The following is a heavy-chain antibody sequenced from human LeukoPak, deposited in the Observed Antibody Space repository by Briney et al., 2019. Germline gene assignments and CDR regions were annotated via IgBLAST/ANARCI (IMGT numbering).Heavy chain of an antibody. Sequence: PGGSLRLSCAASGFIFSSYEMNWVRQAPGKGLEWVSYISSSGSTIYYADSVKGRFTISRDNAKNSLYLQMNSLRAEDTAVYYCARGLEYYYDSSGYYGYWGQGTLVTVSS. CDR3: ARGLEYYYDSSGYYGY. J-gene: IGHJ4*02. V-gene: IGHV3-48*03. CDR1: GFIFSSYE. D-gene: IGHD3-22*01. CDR2: ISSSGSTI.